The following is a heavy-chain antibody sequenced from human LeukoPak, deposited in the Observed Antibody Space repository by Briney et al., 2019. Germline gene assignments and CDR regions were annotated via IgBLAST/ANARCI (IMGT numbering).Heavy chain of an antibody. CDR1: GDSVSSNTAA. J-gene: IGHJ4*02. Sequence: QTLSLTCAISGDSVSSNTAAWNWIRLSPSRGLEWLGRTFYRSKWYNDYAPSVKSRITINPDTSKNQFSLQLNFMTPEDSAVYYCARDDNGWALDYWGQGTLVTVSS. CDR3: ARDDNGWALDY. D-gene: IGHD6-19*01. V-gene: IGHV6-1*01. CDR2: TFYRSKWYN.